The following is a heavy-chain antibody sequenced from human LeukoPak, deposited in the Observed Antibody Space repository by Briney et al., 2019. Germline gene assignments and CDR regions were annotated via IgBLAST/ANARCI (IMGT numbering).Heavy chain of an antibody. D-gene: IGHD5-24*01. V-gene: IGHV3-7*03. Sequence: GGSLRLSCAASGFTFSQYWMSWVRQAPGKGLEWVANIKHDGSEKQDGSEKNYVDSVKGRFTISRDNAKNSLYLQMNSLRAEDTAVYYCAKKPATIKFPFDIWGQGTLVTVSP. CDR1: GFTFSQYW. CDR2: IKHDGSEKQDGSEK. J-gene: IGHJ4*02. CDR3: AKKPATIKFPFDI.